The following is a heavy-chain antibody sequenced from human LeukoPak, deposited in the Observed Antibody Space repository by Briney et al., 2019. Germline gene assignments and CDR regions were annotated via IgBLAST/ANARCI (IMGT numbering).Heavy chain of an antibody. CDR2: IYTSGST. D-gene: IGHD3-10*01. J-gene: IGHJ5*02. CDR3: ARDVTHFYGSGSSNWFDP. Sequence: PSQTLSLTCTVSGGSISSGSYYWSWIRQPAGKGLEWIGRIYTSGSTNYNPSLKSRVTISVDTSKNQFSLKLRSVTAADTAVYYCARDVTHFYGSGSSNWFDPWGQGILVTVSS. V-gene: IGHV4-61*02. CDR1: GGSISSGSYY.